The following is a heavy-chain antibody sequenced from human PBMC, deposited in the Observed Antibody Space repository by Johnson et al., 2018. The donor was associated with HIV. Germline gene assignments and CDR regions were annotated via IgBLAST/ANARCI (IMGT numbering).Heavy chain of an antibody. CDR1: GFTFNNAW. CDR2: ISGSGGST. V-gene: IGHV3-23*04. J-gene: IGHJ3*02. D-gene: IGHD1-26*01. Sequence: VQLVESGGGVVQPGRSLRLSCAASGFTFNNAWMSWVRQGPGKGLEWVAAISGSGGSTYYADSVKGRFTISRDNSRNTLYLQMNSLKTEDTAVYYCTTDGRYWIVGATRDAFDIWGQGTMVTVSS. CDR3: TTDGRYWIVGATRDAFDI.